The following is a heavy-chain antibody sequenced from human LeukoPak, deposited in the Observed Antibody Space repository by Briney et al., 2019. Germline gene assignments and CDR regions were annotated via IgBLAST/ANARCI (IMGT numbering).Heavy chain of an antibody. Sequence: PGGSLRLSCAASGFTFSTYWMSWVRQTPGEGLEWLANIKPDGSDQYYVDSMRGRFTISRDNAENSLYLQMNSLKASDTAMYYCARRTSSNWYVDYWGQGTLVTVSS. CDR3: ARRTSSNWYVDY. CDR2: IKPDGSDQ. V-gene: IGHV3-7*03. D-gene: IGHD6-13*01. CDR1: GFTFSTYW. J-gene: IGHJ4*02.